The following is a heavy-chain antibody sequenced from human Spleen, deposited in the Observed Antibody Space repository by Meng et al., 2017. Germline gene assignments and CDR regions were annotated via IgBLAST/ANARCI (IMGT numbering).Heavy chain of an antibody. V-gene: IGHV4-34*01. CDR1: GGSFSYYY. CDR2: INHSGST. CDR3: ARGPTTMAHDFDY. Sequence: QGQPQQWGAGLLKPSGPLSLTCVVSGGSFSYYYWSWIRHPPGKGLEWIGEINHSGSTNYNPSLESRATISVDTSQNNLSLKLSSVTAADSAVYYCARGPTTMAHDFDYWGQGTLVTVSS. D-gene: IGHD4-11*01. J-gene: IGHJ4*02.